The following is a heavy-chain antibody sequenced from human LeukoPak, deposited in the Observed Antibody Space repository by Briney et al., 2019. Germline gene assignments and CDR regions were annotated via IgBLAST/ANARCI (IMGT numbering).Heavy chain of an antibody. Sequence: SETLSLTCTVSGGSISSRSYSWGRIRQPPGEGLEWIGSIYYTGSTYYNPSLKSRVTISVDTSKNQFSLNMTSVTAADTAVYYCARRQYNSSPPDYWGQGTLVTVSS. J-gene: IGHJ4*02. CDR1: GGSISSRSYS. CDR3: ARRQYNSSPPDY. D-gene: IGHD6-13*01. V-gene: IGHV4-39*01. CDR2: IYYTGST.